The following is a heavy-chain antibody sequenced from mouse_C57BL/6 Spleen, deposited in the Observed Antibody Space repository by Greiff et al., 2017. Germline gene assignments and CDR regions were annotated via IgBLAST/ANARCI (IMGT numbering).Heavy chain of an antibody. CDR1: GYTFTSYW. J-gene: IGHJ1*03. CDR2: IDPSDSNT. CDR3: ARRGYSNCGRYFDV. D-gene: IGHD2-5*01. Sequence: QVQLQQPGAELVKPGASVKLSCTASGYTFTSYWMQWVKQRPGQGLEWIGEIDPSDSNTNYNQKFKGKATLTVDTSSSTAYMQLSSLTSEDSAVYYCARRGYSNCGRYFDVWGTGTTVTVSS. V-gene: IGHV1-50*01.